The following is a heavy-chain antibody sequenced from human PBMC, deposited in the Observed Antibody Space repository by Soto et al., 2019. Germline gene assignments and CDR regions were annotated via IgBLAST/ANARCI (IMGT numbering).Heavy chain of an antibody. CDR2: INHSGST. Sequence: PSETLSLTCAVYGGSFSGYYWTWIRQPPGTGLEWIGEINHSGSTNYNPSLKSRVTISVDTSKNQFSLKLTSVTAADTAVYYCARVAWLVNPPSDDWGQGTLVTVSS. CDR1: GGSFSGYY. J-gene: IGHJ4*02. CDR3: ARVAWLVNPPSDD. D-gene: IGHD6-6*01. V-gene: IGHV4-34*01.